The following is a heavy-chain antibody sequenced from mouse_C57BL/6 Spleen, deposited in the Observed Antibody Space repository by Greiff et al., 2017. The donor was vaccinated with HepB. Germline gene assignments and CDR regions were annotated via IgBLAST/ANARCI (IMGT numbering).Heavy chain of an antibody. V-gene: IGHV3-1*01. CDR1: GYSITSGYD. Sequence: EVQLVESGPGMVKPSQSLSLTCTVTGYSITSGYDWHWIRHFPGNKLEWMGYISYSGSTNYNPSLKSRISITHDTSKNHFFLKLNSVTTEDTATYYCARDHYDHYAMDYWGQGTSVTVSS. D-gene: IGHD2-4*01. CDR3: ARDHYDHYAMDY. CDR2: ISYSGST. J-gene: IGHJ4*01.